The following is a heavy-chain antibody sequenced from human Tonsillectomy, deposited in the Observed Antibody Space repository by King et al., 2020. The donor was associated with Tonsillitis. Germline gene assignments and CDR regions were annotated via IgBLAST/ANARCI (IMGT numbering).Heavy chain of an antibody. D-gene: IGHD6-6*01. CDR1: GFTFSSYG. V-gene: IGHV3-30*18. CDR2: ILYDGSNG. J-gene: IGHJ4*02. CDR3: AKDSSSSQYYLDD. Sequence: VQLVESGGGVVQPGRSLRPSCAASGFTFSSYGMHWVRQASGKGLEWVAVILYDGSNGYYADSVKGRFTLSRDNSKNTLYVQMNSLRAKDTAVYYCAKDSSSSQYYLDDWGQGTLVTVSA.